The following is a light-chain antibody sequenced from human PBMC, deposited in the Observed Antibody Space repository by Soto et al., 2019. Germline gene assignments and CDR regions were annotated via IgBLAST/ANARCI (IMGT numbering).Light chain of an antibody. CDR3: QQYNNWHPRT. CDR1: QSISNY. CDR2: GAS. J-gene: IGKJ2*01. V-gene: IGKV3-15*01. Sequence: EIVMTQSPFTLSVSPGERATLSCRASQSISNYLAWYQQKPGQAPRLLIYGASTRATGIPARFSGSGSGTEFTLTISSLQSEDFSVYYCQQYNNWHPRTFGQGTKLEIK.